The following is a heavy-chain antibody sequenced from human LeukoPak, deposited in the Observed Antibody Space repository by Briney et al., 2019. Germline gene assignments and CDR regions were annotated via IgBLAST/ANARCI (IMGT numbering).Heavy chain of an antibody. CDR1: GFTFYDYG. D-gene: IGHD3-10*01. Sequence: GGSLRLSCAASGFTFYDYGMTWVRQAPGKGLEWVSTISGSGLSTYYADSVKGRFTISRDNAKNSLYLQMNSLRAEDTAVYYCARDSIGWFGELLPNLDYWGQGTLVTVSS. V-gene: IGHV3-11*01. CDR2: ISGSGLST. J-gene: IGHJ4*02. CDR3: ARDSIGWFGELLPNLDY.